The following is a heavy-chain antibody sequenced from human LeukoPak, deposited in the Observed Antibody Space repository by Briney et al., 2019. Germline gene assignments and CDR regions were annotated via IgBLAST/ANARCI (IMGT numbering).Heavy chain of an antibody. V-gene: IGHV1-69*13. J-gene: IGHJ4*02. Sequence: SVKVSCKASGGTFSSYAISWVRQAPGQGLEWMGGIIPIFGTANYAQKFQGRVTITADESTSTAYMELSGLRSEDTAVYYCARETDEVGDFDYWGQGTLVTVSS. CDR3: ARETDEVGDFDY. D-gene: IGHD2-15*01. CDR1: GGTFSSYA. CDR2: IIPIFGTA.